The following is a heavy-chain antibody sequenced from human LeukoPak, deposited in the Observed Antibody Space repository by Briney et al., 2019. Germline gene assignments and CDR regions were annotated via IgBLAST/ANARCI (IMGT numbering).Heavy chain of an antibody. D-gene: IGHD5-12*01. CDR2: IIPIFGTA. J-gene: IGHJ6*03. Sequence: SVKVSCKASGGTFSSYAISWARQAPGQGLEWMGGIIPIFGTANYAQKFQGRVTITTDESTSTACMELSSLRSEDTAVYYCARAPYSGYDTYYYYYYMDVWGKGTTVTVSS. CDR1: GGTFSSYA. CDR3: ARAPYSGYDTYYYYYYMDV. V-gene: IGHV1-69*05.